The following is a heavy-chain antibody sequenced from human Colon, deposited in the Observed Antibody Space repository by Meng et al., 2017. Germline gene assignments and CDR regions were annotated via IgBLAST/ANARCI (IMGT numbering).Heavy chain of an antibody. V-gene: IGHV4-59*01. CDR1: GGSISSYY. CDR3: AGVRSSSWGLDY. J-gene: IGHJ4*02. CDR2: IYYSGST. D-gene: IGHD6-13*01. Sequence: GSLRLSCTVSGGSISSYYWSWIRQPPGKGLEWIGYIYYSGSTNYNPSLKSRVTISVDTSKNQFSLKLSSVTAADTAVYYCAGVRSSSWGLDYWGQGTLVTVSS.